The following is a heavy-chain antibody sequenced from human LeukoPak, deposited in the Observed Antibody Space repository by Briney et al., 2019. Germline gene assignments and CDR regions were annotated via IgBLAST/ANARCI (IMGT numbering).Heavy chain of an antibody. Sequence: GGSLRLSCAVSGFTVSGNYMSWVRQAPDKGLEWVAFIRNDGNNKYYADSVKGRFTISGDNSENTLYLQMNSLRPEDTAVYYCAQRGFDSGSYFLKDWGQGTLVTVSS. CDR1: GFTVSGNY. CDR2: IRNDGNNK. J-gene: IGHJ4*02. CDR3: AQRGFDSGSYFLKD. V-gene: IGHV3-30*02. D-gene: IGHD3-10*01.